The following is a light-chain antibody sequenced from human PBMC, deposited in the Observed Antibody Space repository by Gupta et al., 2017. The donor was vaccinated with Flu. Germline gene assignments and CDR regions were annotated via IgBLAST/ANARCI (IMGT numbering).Light chain of an antibody. CDR1: QSWSDHSNNKKY. J-gene: IGKJ2*01. V-gene: IGKV4-1*01. Sequence: SLRARATIKCKSSQSWSDHSNNKKYLGWYQQRPGQPPKLLIHWASTRVSGVPDRFSGKGSGTDFTLTISSLQAEDVAVYYCQQDDSSPYTFGRGTKLEIK. CDR2: WAS. CDR3: QQDDSSPYT.